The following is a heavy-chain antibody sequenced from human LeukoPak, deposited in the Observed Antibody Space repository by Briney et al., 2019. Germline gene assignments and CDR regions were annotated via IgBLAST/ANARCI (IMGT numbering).Heavy chain of an antibody. CDR1: GYTFTSYD. CDR3: ARSRGSSSWFRVAYYDIGY. CDR2: MNPNSGIT. V-gene: IGHV1-8*01. J-gene: IGHJ4*02. D-gene: IGHD6-13*01. Sequence: VASVKVSCKASGYTFTSYDINWVRQATGQGLEWMGWMNPNSGITGYAQKFQGRVTMTSNTSIRTAYMELSSLRSEDTAVYYCARSRGSSSWFRVAYYDIGYWGQGTLVTVSS.